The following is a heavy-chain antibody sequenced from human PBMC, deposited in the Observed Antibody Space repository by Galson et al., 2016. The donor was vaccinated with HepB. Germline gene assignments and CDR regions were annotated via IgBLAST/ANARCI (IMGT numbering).Heavy chain of an antibody. V-gene: IGHV3-13*01. CDR3: ARRRGAPWDYGMDV. Sequence: SLRLSCAASGFTFSSYDMHWVRQPTGKGLEWVSAIGTAGVTYYPGSVKGRFTISRENAKNSLYLQMNSLRAGDTAVYYCARRRGAPWDYGMDVWGQGTTVTVSS. J-gene: IGHJ6*02. CDR1: GFTFSSYD. CDR2: IGTAGVT. D-gene: IGHD3-16*01.